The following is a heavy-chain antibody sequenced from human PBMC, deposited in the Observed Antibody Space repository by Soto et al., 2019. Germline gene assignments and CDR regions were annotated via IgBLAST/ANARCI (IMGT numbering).Heavy chain of an antibody. CDR1: GVTVSTNY. J-gene: IGHJ4*02. CDR3: AGAMGWNYFDY. CDR2: LYTGGNT. D-gene: IGHD6-19*01. V-gene: IGHV3-53*02. Sequence: EVRLVETGGDLIQPGGSLRLSCAASGVTVSTNYMSWVRQAPGKGLEWVSALYTGGNTYYADSVKGRFTISRDNSRNTLYLQMNSLRAEDTAVYYCAGAMGWNYFDYWGQGTLVTVSS.